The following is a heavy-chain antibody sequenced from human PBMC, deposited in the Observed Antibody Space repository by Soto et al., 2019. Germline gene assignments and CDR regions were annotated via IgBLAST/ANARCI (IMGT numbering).Heavy chain of an antibody. CDR1: GFTVSSNY. CDR3: ARDLLPWDFWSGYYTYYGMDV. V-gene: IGHV3-33*08. Sequence: PGGSLRLSCAASGFTVSSNYMSWVRQAPGKGLEWVAVIWYDGSNKYYADSVKGRFTISRDNSKNTLYLQMNSLRAEDTAVYYCARDLLPWDFWSGYYTYYGMDVWGQGTTVTVSS. J-gene: IGHJ6*02. CDR2: IWYDGSNK. D-gene: IGHD3-3*01.